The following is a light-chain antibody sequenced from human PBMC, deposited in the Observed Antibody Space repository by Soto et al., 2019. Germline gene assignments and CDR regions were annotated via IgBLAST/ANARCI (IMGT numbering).Light chain of an antibody. V-gene: IGKV1-39*01. CDR3: QQSYSTLIT. Sequence: DIQMTQSPSSLSASVGDRVTITCRASQSISNYLNWYQQKPGKAPKLLIYAESSLQSGIPARFSGSGSGTDFTLTISRLQPEDFATYYCQQSYSTLITFGQGTRLEIK. CDR2: AES. CDR1: QSISNY. J-gene: IGKJ5*01.